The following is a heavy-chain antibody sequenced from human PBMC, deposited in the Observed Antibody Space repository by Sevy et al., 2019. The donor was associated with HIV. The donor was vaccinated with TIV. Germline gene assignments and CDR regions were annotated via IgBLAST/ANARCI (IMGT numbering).Heavy chain of an antibody. CDR3: ARRQDGVGSAQGDSTSYPYAGDHYFDR. J-gene: IGHJ4*02. V-gene: IGHV4-39*01. CDR1: GDSVSTSNKF. CDR2: IHLTLST. D-gene: IGHD2-8*01. Sequence: SETLSLTCTVSGDSVSTSNKFWGWIRQPPGKGLEWIGSIHLTLSTFYNPSLKSRVIISEDTSKNQFSLRLSSVSAAETAVYYGARRQDGVGSAQGDSTSYPYAGDHYFDRWGRGTLVTVSS.